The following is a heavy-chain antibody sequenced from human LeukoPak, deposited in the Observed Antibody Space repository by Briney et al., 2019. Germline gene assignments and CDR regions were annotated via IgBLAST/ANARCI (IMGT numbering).Heavy chain of an antibody. CDR2: IYYSGST. V-gene: IGHV4-39*01. J-gene: IGHJ6*03. CDR3: AATQMDYYGSGSYLPHYYYYMDV. Sequence: SETLSLTCTVSGDSISSSNCYWGWIRQPPGKGLEWIGSIYYSGSTYYNPSLKSRVTISVDTSKNQFSLKLSSVTAADTAVYYCAATQMDYYGSGSYLPHYYYYMDVWGKGTTVTISS. D-gene: IGHD3-10*01. CDR1: GDSISSSNCY.